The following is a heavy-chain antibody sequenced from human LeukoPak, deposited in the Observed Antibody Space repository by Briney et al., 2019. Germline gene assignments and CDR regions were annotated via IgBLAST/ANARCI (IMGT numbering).Heavy chain of an antibody. CDR3: ARDSSGYQ. J-gene: IGHJ4*02. CDR1: GFTFSTYW. D-gene: IGHD3-22*01. Sequence: GGSLRLSCAASGFTFSTYWMSLVRQAPGKGLEWVANIKEDGSEKYYGDSVKGRFTISGDNAKNSLYLQMNSLRAEDTAVYYCARDSSGYQWGQGTLVTVSS. CDR2: IKEDGSEK. V-gene: IGHV3-7*01.